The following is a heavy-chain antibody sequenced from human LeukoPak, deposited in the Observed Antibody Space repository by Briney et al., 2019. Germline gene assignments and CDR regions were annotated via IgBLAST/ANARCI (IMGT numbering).Heavy chain of an antibody. J-gene: IGHJ4*02. Sequence: PSETLSLTCAVYGGSFSGYYWSWIRQPPGKGLEWIGEINHSGSTNYNPSLKSRVTISVDTSKNQFSLKVTSLTAADTAVYYCARGDILTGYPSRPDFWGQGALVTVSS. CDR2: INHSGST. D-gene: IGHD3-9*01. CDR1: GGSFSGYY. V-gene: IGHV4-34*01. CDR3: ARGDILTGYPSRPDF.